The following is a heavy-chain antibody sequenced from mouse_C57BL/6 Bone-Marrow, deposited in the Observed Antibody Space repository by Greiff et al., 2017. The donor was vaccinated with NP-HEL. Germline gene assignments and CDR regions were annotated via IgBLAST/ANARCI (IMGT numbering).Heavy chain of an antibody. CDR3: AQWGIYYGYLYAMDY. J-gene: IGHJ4*01. CDR2: INPYNGGT. Sequence: EVQLQQSGPVLVKPGASVKMSCKASGYTFTDYYMNWVKQSHGKSLEWIGVINPYNGGTSYNQKFTGKATLTVDKSSSTAYMELNSLTSEDSAVYYCAQWGIYYGYLYAMDYWGQGTSVTVSS. D-gene: IGHD2-2*01. V-gene: IGHV1-19*01. CDR1: GYTFTDYY.